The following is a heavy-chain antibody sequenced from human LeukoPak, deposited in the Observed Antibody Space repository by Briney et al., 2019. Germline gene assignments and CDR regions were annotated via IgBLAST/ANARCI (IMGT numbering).Heavy chain of an antibody. CDR2: ISYDGSNK. D-gene: IGHD5-12*01. CDR1: GFTFSSYA. J-gene: IGHJ6*03. CDR3: ARSYDQYYMDV. Sequence: GGSLRLSCAASGFTFSSYAMHWVRQAPGKGLEWVAVISYDGSNKYYADSVEGRFTISRDNSKNTLYLQMNSLRAEDTAVYYCARSYDQYYMDVWGKGTTVTVSS. V-gene: IGHV3-30-3*01.